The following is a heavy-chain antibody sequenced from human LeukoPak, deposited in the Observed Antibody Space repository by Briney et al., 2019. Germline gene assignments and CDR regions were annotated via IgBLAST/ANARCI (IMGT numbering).Heavy chain of an antibody. CDR1: GGSISSSSYY. Sequence: SETLSLTCTVSGGSISSSSYYWGWIRQPPGKGLEWIGSIYYSGGTYYNPSLKSRVTISVDTSKNQFSLRLSSVTAADTAVYYCARDSHYYDTSGYYVSVSPAFDIWGQGTMVTVSS. CDR2: IYYSGGT. J-gene: IGHJ3*02. D-gene: IGHD3-22*01. V-gene: IGHV4-39*07. CDR3: ARDSHYYDTSGYYVSVSPAFDI.